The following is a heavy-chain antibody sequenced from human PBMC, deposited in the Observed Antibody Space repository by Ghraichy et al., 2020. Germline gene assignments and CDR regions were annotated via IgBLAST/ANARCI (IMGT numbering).Heavy chain of an antibody. V-gene: IGHV4-4*02. Sequence: SETLSLTCAVSGGSISSSNWWSWVRQPPGKGLEWIGEIYHSGSTNYNPSLKSRVTISVDKSKNQFSLKLSSVTAADTAVYYCARVPIISGYDYPYYYGMDVWGQGTTVTVSS. CDR3: ARVPIISGYDYPYYYGMDV. D-gene: IGHD5-12*01. J-gene: IGHJ6*02. CDR2: IYHSGST. CDR1: GGSISSSNW.